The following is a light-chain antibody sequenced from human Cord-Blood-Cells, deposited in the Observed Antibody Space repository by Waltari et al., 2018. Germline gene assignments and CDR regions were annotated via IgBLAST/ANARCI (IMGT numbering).Light chain of an antibody. CDR1: SSDVGGYTY. CDR2: VVS. V-gene: IGLV2-14*01. J-gene: IGLJ2*01. CDR3: SSYTSSSTLV. Sequence: QSALTQPASVSGSPGQSITISCPGTSSDVGGYTYVSWYPPTPGKAPKLMIYVVSKRPSGVSNRFSGSKSGNTASLTISGLQAEDEADYYCSSYTSSSTLVFGGGTKLTVL.